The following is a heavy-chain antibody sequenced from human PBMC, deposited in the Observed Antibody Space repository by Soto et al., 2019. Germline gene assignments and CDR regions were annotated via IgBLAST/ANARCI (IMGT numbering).Heavy chain of an antibody. CDR1: GFTFSSYS. D-gene: IGHD6-13*01. V-gene: IGHV3-48*01. CDR2: ISSSSSTI. CDR3: ARSGIAAAFDY. J-gene: IGHJ4*02. Sequence: VGSLRLSCAASGFTFSSYSMNWVRQAPGKGLEWVSYISSSSSTIYYADSVKGRFTISRDNAKNSLYLQMNSLRAEDTAVYYCARSGIAAAFDYWGQGTLVTVSS.